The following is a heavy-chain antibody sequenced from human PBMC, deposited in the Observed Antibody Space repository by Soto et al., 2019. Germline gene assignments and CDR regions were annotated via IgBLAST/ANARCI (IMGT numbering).Heavy chain of an antibody. CDR1: GYAFTSYY. V-gene: IGHV1-46*01. Sequence: RXSVKVSCKASGYAFTSYYMHWVRQAPGQGLEWVGIINPSGGSTSYAQKFQGRVTMTRDTSTSTVYMELSSLRSEDTAVYYCARDSCSGGSCYLGSGANWFDHWGQGTLVTVSS. CDR3: ARDSCSGGSCYLGSGANWFDH. J-gene: IGHJ5*02. CDR2: INPSGGST. D-gene: IGHD2-15*01.